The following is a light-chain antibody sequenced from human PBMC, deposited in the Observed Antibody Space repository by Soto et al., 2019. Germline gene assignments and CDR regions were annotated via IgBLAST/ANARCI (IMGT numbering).Light chain of an antibody. Sequence: QSVLTQPPSASGTPGQRVTISCSGSSSNIGSNTVNWYQQLPGTAPKLLIYSNNQRPSGVPDRFSGSKSGTSASLAISGLQSEDEADYYCATWDDNLVAWLFGGGTKLTVL. CDR2: SNN. V-gene: IGLV1-44*01. J-gene: IGLJ3*02. CDR1: SSNIGSNT. CDR3: ATWDDNLVAWL.